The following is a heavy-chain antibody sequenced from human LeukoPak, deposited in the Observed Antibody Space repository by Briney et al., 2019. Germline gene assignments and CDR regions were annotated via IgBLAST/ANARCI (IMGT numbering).Heavy chain of an antibody. CDR2: ISAYNGNT. J-gene: IGHJ4*02. Sequence: ASVTVSCKASGYTFTSYGISWLRQAPGQGLEWMGWISAYNGNTNYAQKLQGIVTMTTDTSTSTAYMELRSLRSDDTAVYYCARVIDIAARRGAFDYWGQGTLVTVSS. CDR1: GYTFTSYG. V-gene: IGHV1-18*01. CDR3: ARVIDIAARRGAFDY. D-gene: IGHD6-6*01.